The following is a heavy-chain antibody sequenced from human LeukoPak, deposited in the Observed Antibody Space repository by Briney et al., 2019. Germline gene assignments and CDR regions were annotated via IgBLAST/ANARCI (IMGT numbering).Heavy chain of an antibody. CDR2: INPSGGST. Sequence: ASVRVSCRASGYTFTIYYMQWVRQAPGQGCEGMGVINPSGGSTSYAQKFQGRVPMPRDTSTSTVYMELRSLRSDDTAVYYCARHGSGGAFHIWGQGTILTVSS. D-gene: IGHD3-16*01. CDR3: ARHGSGGAFHI. CDR1: GYTFTIYY. J-gene: IGHJ3*02. V-gene: IGHV1-46*01.